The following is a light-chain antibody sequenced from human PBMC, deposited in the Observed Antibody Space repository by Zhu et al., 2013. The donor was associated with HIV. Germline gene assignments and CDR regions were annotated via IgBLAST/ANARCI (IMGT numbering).Light chain of an antibody. J-gene: IGKJ1*01. CDR2: DAS. V-gene: IGKV1-5*01. CDR1: QSINRW. CDR3: QQYNDYSTWT. Sequence: DIQMTQSPSTLSASVGDRVTITCRASQSINRWLVWYQQKPGKAPKVLIFDASILHSGVPSRFSGSGSGTEFTLTISSLQPDDFATYYCQQYNDYSTWTFGQGTKVDIK.